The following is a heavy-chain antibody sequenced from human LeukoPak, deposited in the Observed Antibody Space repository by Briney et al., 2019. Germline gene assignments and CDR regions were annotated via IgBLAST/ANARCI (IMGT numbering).Heavy chain of an antibody. Sequence: SETLSLTCAVSGGSTSRYYWSWIRQPPGKGLEWIGYIYYSGSTNYNPSLKSRVTISVDTSKNQFSLKLSSVTAADTAVYYCARNGYDILTGHYWFFDLWGRGTLVTVSS. D-gene: IGHD3-9*01. CDR1: GGSTSRYY. J-gene: IGHJ2*01. CDR3: ARNGYDILTGHYWFFDL. CDR2: IYYSGST. V-gene: IGHV4-59*01.